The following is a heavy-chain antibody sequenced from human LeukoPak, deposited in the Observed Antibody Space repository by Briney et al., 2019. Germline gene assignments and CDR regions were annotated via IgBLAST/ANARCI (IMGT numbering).Heavy chain of an antibody. CDR3: ARSGTMIVADLDY. V-gene: IGHV1-69*05. Sequence: SVKVSCKASGDTFSSYAISWVRQAPGQGLELMGRIIPIFGTANYAQKFQGRVTITTDESTSTAYMELSSLRSEDTAVYYCARSGTMIVADLDYWGQGTLVTVSS. J-gene: IGHJ4*02. CDR1: GDTFSSYA. D-gene: IGHD3-22*01. CDR2: IIPIFGTA.